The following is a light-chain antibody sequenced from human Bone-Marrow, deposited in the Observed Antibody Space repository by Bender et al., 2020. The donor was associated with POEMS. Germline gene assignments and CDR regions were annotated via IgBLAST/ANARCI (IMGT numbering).Light chain of an antibody. Sequence: QSALTQPASVSGSPGQSITISFSGTSSDISGYNYVSWYQQHPGKAPKLMIYDVSDRPSGVSNRFSGSKSGDTASLTISGLQAEDEAYYYCSTYTSSSTWVFGGGTKLTVL. V-gene: IGLV2-14*03. J-gene: IGLJ3*02. CDR1: SSDISGYNY. CDR2: DVS. CDR3: STYTSSSTWV.